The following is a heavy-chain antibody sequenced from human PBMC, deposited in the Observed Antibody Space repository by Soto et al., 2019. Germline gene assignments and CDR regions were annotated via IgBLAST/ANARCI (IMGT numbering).Heavy chain of an antibody. CDR3: ARASSGATYAHFDY. Sequence: QVQLVQSGAEVKNPGASVKVSCKASGYTFTSYYMHWVRQAPGQGLEWMGIINPGGGSTSYAQKFQGRVTMTRDTSTRKAYMELSSLRSEDTAVYYCARASSGATYAHFDYWGQGTLVTVSS. CDR2: INPGGGST. V-gene: IGHV1-46*01. J-gene: IGHJ4*02. CDR1: GYTFTSYY. D-gene: IGHD6-19*01.